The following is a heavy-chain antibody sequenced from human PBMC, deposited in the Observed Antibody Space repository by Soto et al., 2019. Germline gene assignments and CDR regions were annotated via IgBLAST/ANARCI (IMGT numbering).Heavy chain of an antibody. Sequence: ASVKVSCKASGYTFTSYGISWVRQAPGQGLEWMGWINAYNGNTNYAQKLQGRVTMTTDTSTSTAYMELRSLRSDDTAVYYCAREPHYYDSQPVIWFDPWGQGTLVSVSS. CDR1: GYTFTSYG. D-gene: IGHD3-22*01. J-gene: IGHJ5*02. CDR2: INAYNGNT. V-gene: IGHV1-18*01. CDR3: AREPHYYDSQPVIWFDP.